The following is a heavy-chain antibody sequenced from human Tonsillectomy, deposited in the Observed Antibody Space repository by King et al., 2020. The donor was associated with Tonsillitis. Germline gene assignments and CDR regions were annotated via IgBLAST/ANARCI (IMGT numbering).Heavy chain of an antibody. Sequence: VQLVESGGGLVQPGGSLRLSCAASGFTVSSNYMSWVRQAPGKGLEWVSVIYSGGSTYYADSVKGRFTISRHNSKNTLYLQMNSLRAEDTAVYYCARTGYCSSTSCPVPWFDPWGQGTLVTVSS. CDR2: IYSGGST. V-gene: IGHV3-53*04. D-gene: IGHD2-2*01. CDR1: GFTVSSNY. J-gene: IGHJ5*02. CDR3: ARTGYCSSTSCPVPWFDP.